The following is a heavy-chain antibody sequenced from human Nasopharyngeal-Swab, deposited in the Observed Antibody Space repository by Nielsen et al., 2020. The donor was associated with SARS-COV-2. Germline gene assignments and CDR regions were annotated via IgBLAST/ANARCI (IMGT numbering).Heavy chain of an antibody. CDR2: IYSGGST. Sequence: GESLKISCAASGFTVSSNYMSWVRQAPGKGLEWVSVIYSGGSTYYADSVKGRFTISRDNSKNTLYLQMNSLRGEDTAVYYCARGKGYSYADPLYYYYGMDVWGQGTTVTVSS. V-gene: IGHV3-53*01. J-gene: IGHJ6*02. CDR1: GFTVSSNY. D-gene: IGHD5-18*01. CDR3: ARGKGYSYADPLYYYYGMDV.